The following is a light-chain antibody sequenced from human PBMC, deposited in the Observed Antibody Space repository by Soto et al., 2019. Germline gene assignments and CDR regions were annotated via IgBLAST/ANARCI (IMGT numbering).Light chain of an antibody. J-gene: IGLJ2*01. Sequence: QSALTQPASVSGSPGQSITISCTGTSSDVGGYNSVSWYQQHPGKAPKLIVYDVSNRPSGVSNRFSGSKSGNTASLTISGLQAEDEADYYCTSYASSTTLAQFGGGTKVTVL. CDR1: SSDVGGYNS. V-gene: IGLV2-14*01. CDR3: TSYASSTTLAQ. CDR2: DVS.